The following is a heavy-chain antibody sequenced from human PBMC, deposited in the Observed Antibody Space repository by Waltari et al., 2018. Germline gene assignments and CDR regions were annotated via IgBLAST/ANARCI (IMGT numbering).Heavy chain of an antibody. CDR3: ARFSIIAVAGTGGLDY. CDR2: INHSGST. Sequence: QVQLQQWGAGLLKPSETLSLTCAVYGGSFSGYYWSWLRQPPGKGLEWIGEINHSGSTNYNPSLKSRVTISVDTSKNQFSLKLSSVTAADTAVYYCARFSIIAVAGTGGLDYWGQGTLVTVSS. CDR1: GGSFSGYY. D-gene: IGHD6-19*01. V-gene: IGHV4-34*01. J-gene: IGHJ4*02.